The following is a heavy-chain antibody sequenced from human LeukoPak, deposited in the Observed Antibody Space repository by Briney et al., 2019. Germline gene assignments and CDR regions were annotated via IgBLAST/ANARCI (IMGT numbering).Heavy chain of an antibody. CDR3: ARGCGDIVVVPAAG. V-gene: IGHV3-21*01. J-gene: IGHJ4*02. CDR2: ISSSSSYI. Sequence: GGSLRLSFAASGFTFSSYSMNWVRRAPGKGLEWGSSISSSSSYIYYADSVKGRFTISRDNAKNSLYLQMNSLRAEDTAVYYCARGCGDIVVVPAAGWGQGTLVTVSS. CDR1: GFTFSSYS. D-gene: IGHD2-2*01.